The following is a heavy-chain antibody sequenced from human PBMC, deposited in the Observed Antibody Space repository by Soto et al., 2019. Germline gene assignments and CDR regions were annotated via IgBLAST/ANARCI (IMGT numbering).Heavy chain of an antibody. V-gene: IGHV1-69*02. CDR3: ATSYGSGYRAFDY. J-gene: IGHJ4*02. CDR1: GDTFSFYS. CDR2: VNPILSLS. D-gene: IGHD3-10*01. Sequence: QVQLVQPGAEVKRPGSSVKVSCKASGDTFSFYSINWVRQAPGLGLEWMGRVNPILSLSNYAQRFQGRVTMTADKSTSTAYMVRSSLRSEDTAIYYCATSYGSGYRAFDYWGQGAQVIVSS.